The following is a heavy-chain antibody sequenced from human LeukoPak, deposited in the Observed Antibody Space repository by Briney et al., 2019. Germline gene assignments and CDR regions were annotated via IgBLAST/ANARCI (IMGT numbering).Heavy chain of an antibody. CDR3: ARARYCSGGSCSNNWFDP. CDR2: INHSGST. D-gene: IGHD2-15*01. V-gene: IGHV4-34*01. Sequence: KPSETLSLTCAVYGGSFSGYYWSWIRQPPGKGLEWIGEINHSGSTNYNPSLKSRVTISVDTSKNQFSLKLSSVTAADTAVYYCARARYCSGGSCSNNWFDPWGQGTLVTVSS. J-gene: IGHJ5*02. CDR1: GGSFSGYY.